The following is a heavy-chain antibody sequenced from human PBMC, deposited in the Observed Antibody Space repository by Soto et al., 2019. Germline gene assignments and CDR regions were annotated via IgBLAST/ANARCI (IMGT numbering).Heavy chain of an antibody. Sequence: GGSLRLSCAASGFTFDDYGMSWVRQAPGKGLEWVSGINWNGGSTGYADSVKGRFTISRDNAKNSLYLQMNSLRAEDTALYHCARHSPSNGYSSGWYGYWGQGTLVTVSS. CDR1: GFTFDDYG. D-gene: IGHD6-19*01. CDR2: INWNGGST. CDR3: ARHSPSNGYSSGWYGY. J-gene: IGHJ4*02. V-gene: IGHV3-20*01.